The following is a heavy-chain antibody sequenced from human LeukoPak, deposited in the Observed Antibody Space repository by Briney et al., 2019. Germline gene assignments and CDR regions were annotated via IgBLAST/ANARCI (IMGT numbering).Heavy chain of an antibody. J-gene: IGHJ4*02. CDR1: GHTLKDLS. V-gene: IGHV1-24*01. CDR2: FDPEDDER. Sequence: ASGKVSWKAVGHTLKDLSIHWVRQAPGKGLEWLGGFDPEDDERMYAPKFQGRVTVTEDNSIDTAYMELTSLSSDDTGVYYCSTETAGNYWGKGTLVTVSS. CDR3: STETAGNY.